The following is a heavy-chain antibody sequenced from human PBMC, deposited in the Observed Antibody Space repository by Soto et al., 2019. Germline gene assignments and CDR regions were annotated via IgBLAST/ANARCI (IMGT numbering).Heavy chain of an antibody. Sequence: EVQLVETGGGLIQPGGSLRLSCAASGFTVSSNYMSSVRQAPGKGLEWVSVIHSGGSTYYADSVKGRFTISRDNSKNTLYLQMNSLRAEDTAVYYCARESAGYGGGYYYYYGMDVWGHGNTVTVSS. D-gene: IGHD5-12*01. V-gene: IGHV3-53*02. CDR3: ARESAGYGGGYYYYYGMDV. CDR1: GFTVSSNY. CDR2: IHSGGST. J-gene: IGHJ6*02.